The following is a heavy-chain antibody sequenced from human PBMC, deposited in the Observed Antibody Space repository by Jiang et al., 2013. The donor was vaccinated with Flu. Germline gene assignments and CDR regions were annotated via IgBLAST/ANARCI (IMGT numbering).Heavy chain of an antibody. Sequence: PSLKSRVTISVDKSKNQXSLKLSSVTAADTAVYYCASGTYYDFWSGYYTGDYWGQGTLVTVSS. J-gene: IGHJ4*02. CDR3: ASGTYYDFWSGYYTGDY. D-gene: IGHD3-3*01. V-gene: IGHV4-4*02.